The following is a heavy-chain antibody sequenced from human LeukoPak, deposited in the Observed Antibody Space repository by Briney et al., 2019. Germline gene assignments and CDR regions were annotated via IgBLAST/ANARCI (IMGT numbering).Heavy chain of an antibody. CDR2: IKENGSEK. V-gene: IGHV3-7*05. CDR1: GFTFSSYG. D-gene: IGHD3-10*01. CDR3: AREFGISRAFDI. J-gene: IGHJ3*02. Sequence: GGSLRLSCSASGFTFSSYGMDWVRQTPEKGLEWVAKIKENGSEKYYVDSVKGRFTISRDNAKNSLYLQMNSLRAEDTAVYYCAREFGISRAFDIWGQGTMVTVSS.